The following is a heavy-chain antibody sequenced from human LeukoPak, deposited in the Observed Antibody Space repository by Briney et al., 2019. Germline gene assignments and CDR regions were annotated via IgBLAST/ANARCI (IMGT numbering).Heavy chain of an antibody. CDR3: AKGNYYDSSGYYYFDY. CDR2: ISGSGGST. Sequence: PGGSLRLSCAASGFTFSSCAMSWVRQAPGKGLEWVSAISGSGGSTYYADSVKGRFTISRDNSKNTLYVQMNSLRAEDTAVYYCAKGNYYDSSGYYYFDYWGQGTLVTVSS. CDR1: GFTFSSCA. D-gene: IGHD3-22*01. J-gene: IGHJ4*02. V-gene: IGHV3-23*01.